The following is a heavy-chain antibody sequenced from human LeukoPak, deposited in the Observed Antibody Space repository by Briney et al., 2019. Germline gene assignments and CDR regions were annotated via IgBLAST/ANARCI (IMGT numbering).Heavy chain of an antibody. Sequence: ASVKVSCKTSGYTFSDYGVNWVRQAPGQGLEWMGWISAFDGSTDYADKVRGRVTLTTDTSTSTFYMEMRSLRSEDTAIYYCARGYVVTGAFDYWGQGSLLTVS. J-gene: IGHJ4*02. CDR2: ISAFDGST. CDR1: GYTFSDYG. V-gene: IGHV1-18*01. D-gene: IGHD3-9*01. CDR3: ARGYVVTGAFDY.